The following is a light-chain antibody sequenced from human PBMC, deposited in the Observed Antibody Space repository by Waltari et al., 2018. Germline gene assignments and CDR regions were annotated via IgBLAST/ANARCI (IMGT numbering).Light chain of an antibody. CDR1: EPVPAGD. V-gene: IGKV3-20*01. CDR2: GVS. J-gene: IGKJ1*01. CDR3: QQYGSSPWT. Sequence: IVLTQSPGTLSLSPGERATLSCRASEPVPAGDLAWYQQKPGQSPRLLIYGVSIRATDIPDRFSGSESGTDFTLTVSRLEPEDFAVYYCQQYGSSPWTFGQGTRVEI.